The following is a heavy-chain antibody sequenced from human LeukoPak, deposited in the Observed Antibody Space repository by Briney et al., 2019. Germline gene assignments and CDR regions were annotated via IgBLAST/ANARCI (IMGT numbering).Heavy chain of an antibody. Sequence: GESLKIPCKNSGYRFTSYWIGWVRQMPGKGLEWMGIIYPADSDTRYSPSFQGQVTISADKSISTTYLQWSSLKASDTAMYYCARLFRGSEHYLDYWGQGTLVTVSS. J-gene: IGHJ4*02. V-gene: IGHV5-51*01. D-gene: IGHD3-3*01. CDR1: GYRFTSYW. CDR3: ARLFRGSEHYLDY. CDR2: IYPADSDT.